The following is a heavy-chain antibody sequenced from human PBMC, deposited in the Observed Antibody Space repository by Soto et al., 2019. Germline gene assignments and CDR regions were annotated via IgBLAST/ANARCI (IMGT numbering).Heavy chain of an antibody. Sequence: QVQLVQSGAEEKKPGASVKVSCKASGYTFTSYAMHWVRQAPGQRLEWMGWINGGNGNTKYSQKFQGRVTITRHTSASTAYIALSSLTSEDTAVYYCARADGPGFVGPWGQGTLVTVSS. CDR2: INGGNGNT. J-gene: IGHJ5*02. D-gene: IGHD2-2*01. CDR3: ARADGPGFVGP. CDR1: GYTFTSYA. V-gene: IGHV1-3*05.